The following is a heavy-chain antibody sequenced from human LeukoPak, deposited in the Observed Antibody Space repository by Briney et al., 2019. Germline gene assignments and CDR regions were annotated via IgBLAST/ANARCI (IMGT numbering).Heavy chain of an antibody. J-gene: IGHJ4*02. CDR2: IYYSGST. CDR1: GGSISSCY. D-gene: IGHD6-19*01. V-gene: IGHV4-59*01. Sequence: SETLSLTCTVSGGSISSCYWSWIRQPPGKGLEWIGYIYYSGSTNYNPSLKSRVTISVDTSKNHFSLKLSSLTPAATAVYYCARSLRNSSGWFDYWGQGTLVTVSS. CDR3: ARSLRNSSGWFDY.